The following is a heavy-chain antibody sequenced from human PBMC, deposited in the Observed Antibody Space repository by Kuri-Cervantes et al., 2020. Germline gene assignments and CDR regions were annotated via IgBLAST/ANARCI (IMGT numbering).Heavy chain of an antibody. Sequence: GGSLRLSCAASGFTFSSYGMHWVRQAPGKGLEWVAVIWYDGSNKYYADSVKGRFTISRDNSKNTLYLQMNSLRAEDTAVYYCARGGKQQLTHYYYYGMDVWGQGTAVTVSS. V-gene: IGHV3-33*08. J-gene: IGHJ6*02. CDR3: ARGGKQQLTHYYYYGMDV. CDR1: GFTFSSYG. D-gene: IGHD6-13*01. CDR2: IWYDGSNK.